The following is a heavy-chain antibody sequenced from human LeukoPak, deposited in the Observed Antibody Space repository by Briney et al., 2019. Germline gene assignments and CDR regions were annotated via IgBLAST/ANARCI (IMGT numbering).Heavy chain of an antibody. D-gene: IGHD6-13*01. CDR1: GGSISSYY. CDR2: IYTSGST. J-gene: IGHJ4*02. V-gene: IGHV4-4*07. CDR3: ARLGSSSWYGYFDY. Sequence: SETLSLTCTVSGGSISSYYWSWIRQPAGKGLEWIGRIYTSGSTNYNPSLKRRVTMSVGASKNQFSLKLSSVTAADTAVYYCARLGSSSWYGYFDYWGQGTLVTVSS.